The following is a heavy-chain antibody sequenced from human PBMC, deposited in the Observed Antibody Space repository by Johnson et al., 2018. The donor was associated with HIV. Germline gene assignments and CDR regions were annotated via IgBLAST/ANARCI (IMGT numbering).Heavy chain of an antibody. V-gene: IGHV3-30-3*01. CDR3: EAVVVTAIHDAFDI. CDR2: ISYDGSNK. CDR1: GFPFSSYA. Sequence: VQLVESGGGVVQPGRSLRLSCAASGFPFSSYAMHWVRQAPGKGLEWVAVISYDGSNKSYADSVKGRFTISRDKSKNPLYLQMNSLRAEDTAEYYCEAVVVTAIHDAFDIWGQGTMVTVSS. D-gene: IGHD2-21*02. J-gene: IGHJ3*02.